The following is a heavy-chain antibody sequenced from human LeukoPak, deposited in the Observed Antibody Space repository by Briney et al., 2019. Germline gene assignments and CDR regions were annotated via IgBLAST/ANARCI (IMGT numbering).Heavy chain of an antibody. V-gene: IGHV3-64D*06. Sequence: PGGSLRLSCSVSGLSFSRYPMHWVRQAPGKGLEYASAISSNGGSTYYADSVKGRFTISRYNSKNTMYLQMNSLRGEDTAVYYCVKDQAGTTGNAFDIWGQGTVVTVSS. D-gene: IGHD1-1*01. CDR3: VKDQAGTTGNAFDI. CDR2: ISSNGGST. J-gene: IGHJ3*02. CDR1: GLSFSRYP.